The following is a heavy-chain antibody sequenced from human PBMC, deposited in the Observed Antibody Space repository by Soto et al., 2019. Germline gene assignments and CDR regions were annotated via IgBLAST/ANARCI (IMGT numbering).Heavy chain of an antibody. D-gene: IGHD2-21*02. CDR2: ISSDESTV. CDR3: ATLTAPTDY. V-gene: IGHV3-11*01. CDR1: GLTFRKYC. J-gene: IGHJ4*02. Sequence: QVQLVESGGGLVKPGGSLRLSCVASGLTFRKYCMNWIRQAPGKGPEWLSYISSDESTVFYADSVKGRFTTSRDNAQNSVYLQMNSLRAEDTAVYYCATLTAPTDYWGQGSLVTVSS.